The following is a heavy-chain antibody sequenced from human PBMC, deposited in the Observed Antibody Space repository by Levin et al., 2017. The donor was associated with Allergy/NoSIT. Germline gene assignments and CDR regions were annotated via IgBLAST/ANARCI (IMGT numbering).Heavy chain of an antibody. D-gene: IGHD6-6*01. CDR3: TRDIAARHWFDP. V-gene: IGHV3-49*03. CDR1: GFTFGDYA. J-gene: IGHJ5*02. Sequence: GGSLRLSCTASGFTFGDYAMSWFRQAPGKGLEWVAFLRSIRHGGTSEYAASVKGRFIISRDDSKSIAYLQMNSLKIEDTAMYYCTRDIAARHWFDPWGQGAQVTVSS. CDR2: LRSIRHGGTS.